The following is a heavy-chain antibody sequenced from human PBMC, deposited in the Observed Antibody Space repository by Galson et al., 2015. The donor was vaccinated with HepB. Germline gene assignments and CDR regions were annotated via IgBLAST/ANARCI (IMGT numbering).Heavy chain of an antibody. CDR3: ARGGQSSKYNWNLPFDP. CDR1: GASMSRSGYS. V-gene: IGHV4-30-2*01. J-gene: IGHJ5*02. Sequence: TLSLTCAVSGASMSRSGYSWSWLRQTPGKGLEWIGNIQQTGTTYYNPSLKSRVTISVARSKNLFSLKLTFVTAADTAVYYCARGGQSSKYNWNLPFDPWGQGTLVTVSS. D-gene: IGHD1-20*01. CDR2: IQQTGTT.